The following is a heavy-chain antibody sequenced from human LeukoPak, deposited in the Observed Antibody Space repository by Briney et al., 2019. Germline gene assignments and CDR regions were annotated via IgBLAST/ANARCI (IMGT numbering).Heavy chain of an antibody. CDR3: ARMGYCSGGSCYEWSPYYYGMDV. Sequence: PGGSLRLSCAASGFTFSSYSMNWVRQAPGKGLEWVSSISSSSSYIYYADSVKGRFTISRDNAKNSLYLQINSLRAEDTAVYYCARMGYCSGGSCYEWSPYYYGMDVWGQGTTVTVSS. J-gene: IGHJ6*02. CDR1: GFTFSSYS. V-gene: IGHV3-21*01. D-gene: IGHD2-15*01. CDR2: ISSSSSYI.